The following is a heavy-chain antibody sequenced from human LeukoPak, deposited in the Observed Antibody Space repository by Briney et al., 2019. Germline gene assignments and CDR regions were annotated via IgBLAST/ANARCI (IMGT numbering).Heavy chain of an antibody. CDR3: ATRGDLSWFGALRH. CDR2: IKQDGSET. J-gene: IGHJ4*02. V-gene: IGHV3-7*01. Sequence: PGGSLRLSCVVSGFTFRNNWMDWVPQAPGKGLEGVAFIKQDGSETDYADSVKGRFTISRDNAKNSLYLQMNSLRVEDTAVYYCATRGDLSWFGALRHWSRGTLVTVSS. D-gene: IGHD3-16*02. CDR1: GFTFRNNW.